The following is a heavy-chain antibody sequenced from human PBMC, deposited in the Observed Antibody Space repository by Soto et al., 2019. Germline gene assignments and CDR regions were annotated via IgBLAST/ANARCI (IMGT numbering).Heavy chain of an antibody. J-gene: IGHJ4*02. V-gene: IGHV4-39*01. CDR1: GGSISSSSYY. D-gene: IGHD3-22*01. CDR2: IYYSGST. Sequence: PSGTLCLSGTVSGGSISSSSYYWGWIRQPPGKGLEWIGSIYYSGSTYYNPSLKSRVTISVDTSKNQFSLKLSSVTAADTAVYYCARHGMDYYDSSGYYYSPYHFAYWGQGTLVTVS. CDR3: ARHGMDYYDSSGYYYSPYHFAY.